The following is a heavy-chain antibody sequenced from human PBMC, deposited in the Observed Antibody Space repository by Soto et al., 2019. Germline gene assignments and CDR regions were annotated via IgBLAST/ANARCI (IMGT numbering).Heavy chain of an antibody. V-gene: IGHV3-21*01. J-gene: IGHJ6*02. D-gene: IGHD6-6*01. CDR1: GFTFSSYS. CDR2: ISSSSSYI. CDR3: ARDRRSIAARRPDYYYYYGMDV. Sequence: GGSLRLSCAASGFTFSSYSMNWVRQAPGKGLEWVSSISSSSSYIYYADSVKGRFTISRDNAKNSLYLQMNSLRAEDTAVYYCARDRRSIAARRPDYYYYYGMDVWGQGTTVPVSS.